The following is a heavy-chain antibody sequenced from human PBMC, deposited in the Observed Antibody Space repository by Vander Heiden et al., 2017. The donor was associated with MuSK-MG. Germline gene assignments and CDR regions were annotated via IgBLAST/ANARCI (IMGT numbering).Heavy chain of an antibody. CDR1: GFTFSSYW. V-gene: IGHV3-74*01. D-gene: IGHD1-26*01. J-gene: IGHJ3*02. Sequence: EVQLVESGGGLVQPGGSLRLSCAASGFTFSSYWMNWVRQAPGKGLVWVSRINSDGSSTSYADSVKGRFTISRDNAKNTLYLQMNSLRAEDTAVYYCARDSGSYYVYAFDIWGQGTMVTVSS. CDR2: INSDGSST. CDR3: ARDSGSYYVYAFDI.